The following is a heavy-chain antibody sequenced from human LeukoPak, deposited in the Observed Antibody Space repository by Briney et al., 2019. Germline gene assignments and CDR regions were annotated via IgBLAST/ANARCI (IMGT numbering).Heavy chain of an antibody. J-gene: IGHJ4*02. D-gene: IGHD4-17*01. V-gene: IGHV4-59*01. CDR2: VYYSGST. Sequence: SETLSLTCTVSGGSISSYYWSWIRQPPGKGLEWIGYVYYSGSTNYNPSLKSRVTMSLDTSMNQFSLKLSSVTAADTAVYYCAGDYSGAYGRGYYFDYWGQGTLVTVSS. CDR1: GGSISSYY. CDR3: AGDYSGAYGRGYYFDY.